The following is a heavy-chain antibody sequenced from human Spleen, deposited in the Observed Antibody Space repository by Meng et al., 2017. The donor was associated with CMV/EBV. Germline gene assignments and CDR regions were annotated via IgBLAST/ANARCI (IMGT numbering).Heavy chain of an antibody. CDR3: ARRGSSWYFDS. CDR2: MHSSGTT. CDR1: GGSISSRSYY. V-gene: IGHV4-39*01. J-gene: IGHJ4*02. Sequence: QLPRQEAGPGLVKPSETLSLTWTVSGGSISSRSYYWGWISQPPGKGLEWIGNMHSSGTTYYNPSLKSRITISVDTSKNQFSLKLSSVTAADTAVYYCARRGSSWYFDSWGQGALVTVSS. D-gene: IGHD6-13*01.